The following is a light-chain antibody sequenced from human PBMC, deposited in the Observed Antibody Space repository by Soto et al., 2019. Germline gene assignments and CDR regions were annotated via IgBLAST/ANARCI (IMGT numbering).Light chain of an antibody. V-gene: IGKV3D-20*02. CDR2: GAS. Sequence: EIVLTQSPVTLSLSPWERATLSCRASQSVSSSYLAWYQQKPGQAPRLLIYGASSRATGIPARFSGSGSGTDFTLTISSLEPEDSAVYYCQHRSKWPVSFGQGTRLEIK. J-gene: IGKJ5*01. CDR1: QSVSSSY. CDR3: QHRSKWPVS.